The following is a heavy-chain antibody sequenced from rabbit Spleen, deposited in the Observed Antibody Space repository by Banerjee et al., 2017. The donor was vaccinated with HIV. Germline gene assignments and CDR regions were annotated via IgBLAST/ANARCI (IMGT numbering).Heavy chain of an antibody. J-gene: IGHJ4*01. CDR2: IYTSSGST. CDR1: GFSFSSNA. V-gene: IGHV1S45*01. D-gene: IGHD7-1*01. Sequence: QEQLVESGGGLVKPGASLALTCTASGFSFSSNAMCWVRHAPGNGLQWIACIYTSSGSTWYASWAKGRFTISKSSSTTVTLQMTSLTAADTATYFCTRCGDSNAWNFFSFWGPGTLVTVS. CDR3: TRCGDSNAWNFFSF.